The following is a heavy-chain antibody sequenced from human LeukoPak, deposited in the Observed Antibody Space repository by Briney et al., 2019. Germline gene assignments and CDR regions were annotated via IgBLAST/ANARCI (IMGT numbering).Heavy chain of an antibody. CDR3: ARGATGYSYGYRSYYGMDV. J-gene: IGHJ6*02. CDR2: IIPILGIA. CDR1: GGTFSSYA. Sequence: SVKVSCKASGGTFSSYAISWVRQAPGQGLEWMGRIIPILGIANYAQKFQGRVTITADKSTSTAYMELSSLRSEDTAVYYCARGATGYSYGYRSYYGMDVWGQGTTVTVSS. V-gene: IGHV1-69*04. D-gene: IGHD5-18*01.